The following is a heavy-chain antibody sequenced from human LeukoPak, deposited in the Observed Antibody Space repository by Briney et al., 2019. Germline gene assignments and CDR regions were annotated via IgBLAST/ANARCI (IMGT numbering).Heavy chain of an antibody. D-gene: IGHD1-26*01. V-gene: IGHV4-38-2*02. J-gene: IGHJ5*02. CDR1: GYSLSSGYY. CDR3: ARDALTSTGGWFDP. Sequence: ETLSLTCAVSGYSLSSGYYWGWIRQTPGKGLEGIGSIYWSGSTYYNPSLKSRVTISVDTSKNQLSLKLNSVSAADTALYYCARDALTSTGGWFDPWGQGTLVTVSS. CDR2: IYWSGST.